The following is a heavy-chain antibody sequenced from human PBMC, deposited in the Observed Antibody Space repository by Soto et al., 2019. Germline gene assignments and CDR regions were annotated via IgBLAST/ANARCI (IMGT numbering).Heavy chain of an antibody. J-gene: IGHJ5*02. Sequence: GSLRLSCAASGFTFSSYAMHWVRQAPGKGLEWVAVISYDGSNKYYADSVKGRFTISRDNSKNTLYLQMNSLRAEDTAVYYCARPVVPAAIPYNWFDPWGQGTLVTVSS. CDR3: ARPVVPAAIPYNWFDP. CDR1: GFTFSSYA. D-gene: IGHD2-2*02. CDR2: ISYDGSNK. V-gene: IGHV3-30-3*01.